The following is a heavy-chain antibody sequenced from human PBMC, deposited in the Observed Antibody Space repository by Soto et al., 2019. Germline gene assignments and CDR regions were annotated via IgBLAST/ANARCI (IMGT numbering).Heavy chain of an antibody. CDR1: GFTFSSYA. V-gene: IGHV3-23*01. CDR3: AKNGPLTTPPAHEWLSYYYYMDV. D-gene: IGHD3-3*01. Sequence: PGGSLRLSCAASGFTFSSYAMSWVRQAPGKGLEWVSAISGSGGSTYYADSVKGRFTISRDNPKNTLYLQMNSLRAEDTAVYYCAKNGPLTTPPAHEWLSYYYYMDVWGKGTTVTVSS. CDR2: ISGSGGST. J-gene: IGHJ6*03.